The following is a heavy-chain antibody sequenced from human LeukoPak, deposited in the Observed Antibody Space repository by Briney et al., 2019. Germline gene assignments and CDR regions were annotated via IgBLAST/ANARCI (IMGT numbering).Heavy chain of an antibody. V-gene: IGHV3-48*01. J-gene: IGHJ4*02. CDR2: ITRSRTTI. Sequence: GGSLRLSCAASGFNFSIYSMNWVRQAPGKGREWVSYITRSRTTIYYADSVKGRFTISRDNAKNSLYLQMNSLRAEDTAVYYCARVRGSYASDYWGQGTLVTVSS. CDR3: ARVRGSYASDY. D-gene: IGHD1-26*01. CDR1: GFNFSIYS.